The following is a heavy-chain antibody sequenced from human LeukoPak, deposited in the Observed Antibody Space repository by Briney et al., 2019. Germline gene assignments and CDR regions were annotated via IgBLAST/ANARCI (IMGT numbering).Heavy chain of an antibody. D-gene: IGHD2-2*03. CDR1: GGTFSSYT. J-gene: IGHJ6*03. CDR3: AREGDGYCSSTSCQYYYYYMDV. V-gene: IGHV1-69*04. CDR2: IIPILGIA. Sequence: SVKVSCKASGGTFSSYTISWVRQAPGQGLEWMGRIIPILGIANYAQKFQGRVTITAGKSTSTAYMELSSLRSEDTAVYYCAREGDGYCSSTSCQYYYYYMDVWGKGTTVTVSS.